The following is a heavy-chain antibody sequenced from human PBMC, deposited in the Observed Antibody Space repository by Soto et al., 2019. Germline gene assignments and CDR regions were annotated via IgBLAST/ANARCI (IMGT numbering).Heavy chain of an antibody. D-gene: IGHD1-1*01. Sequence: PSETLSLTSTVSGASISCFYLSWIRKSAGKGLEWIGRIYASGTTDYNPSLKSRVMMSVDTSKKQFSLKLTSVTAEDTAVYYCVRDGTKTLRDWFDPWGQGISVTVSS. V-gene: IGHV4-4*07. CDR2: IYASGTT. J-gene: IGHJ5*02. CDR1: GASISCFY. CDR3: VRDGTKTLRDWFDP.